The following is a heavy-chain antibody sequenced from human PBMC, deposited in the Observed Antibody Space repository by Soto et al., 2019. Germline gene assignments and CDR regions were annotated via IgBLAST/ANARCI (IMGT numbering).Heavy chain of an antibody. CDR3: AKDTGATNYGFFDY. Sequence: EVQLLESGGGLVQPGGSLRLSCAASEFTFSSYAMSWVRQAPGKGLEWVSAISGSGGSTFYADSVKGRFTISRDNSKNTLYLQMNSLRAGDTAIYYCAKDTGATNYGFFDYWGQGTLVTVSS. V-gene: IGHV3-23*01. CDR1: EFTFSSYA. D-gene: IGHD6-25*01. J-gene: IGHJ4*02. CDR2: ISGSGGST.